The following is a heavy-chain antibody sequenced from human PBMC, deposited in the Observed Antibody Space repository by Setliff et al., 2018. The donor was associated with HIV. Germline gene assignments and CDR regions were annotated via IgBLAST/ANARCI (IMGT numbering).Heavy chain of an antibody. V-gene: IGHV1-18*01. CDR3: ARDPSSWFYFDY. Sequence: ASVKVSCKASNYTLINYGVSWVRQAPGQGLEWMGWIGSYSGYTIYAQKFQDRLTMTTDTSTTTASMELRSLRSDDTAEYYCARDPSSWFYFDYWGQGTLVTVSS. CDR2: IGSYSGYT. CDR1: NYTLINYG. J-gene: IGHJ4*02. D-gene: IGHD6-13*01.